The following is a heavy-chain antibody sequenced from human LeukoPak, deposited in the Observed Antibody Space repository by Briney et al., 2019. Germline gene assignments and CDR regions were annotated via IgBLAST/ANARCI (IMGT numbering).Heavy chain of an antibody. D-gene: IGHD3-22*01. CDR2: IYYSGST. CDR3: ARDVDYYDSSGYGRSWFDP. J-gene: IGHJ5*02. CDR1: GGSISSYY. V-gene: IGHV4-59*01. Sequence: SETLSLTCTVSGGSISSYYWSWIRQPPGKGLEWIGYIYYSGSTNYNPSLKSRVTISVDTSKNQFSLKLSSVTAADTAVYYCARDVDYYDSSGYGRSWFDPWGQGTLVTVPS.